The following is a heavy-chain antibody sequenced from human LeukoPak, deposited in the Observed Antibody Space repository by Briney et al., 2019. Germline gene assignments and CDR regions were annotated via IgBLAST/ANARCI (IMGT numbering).Heavy chain of an antibody. Sequence: SETLSLTCAVYGGSFSGYYWSWIRQPPGKGLEWIGEINHSGSTNYNPSLKSRVTISVDTSKNQFSLKLSSVTAADTAVYYCARGGPYYDFWSGYPVDYWGQGTLVTVSP. V-gene: IGHV4-34*01. J-gene: IGHJ4*02. CDR1: GGSFSGYY. D-gene: IGHD3-3*01. CDR2: INHSGST. CDR3: ARGGPYYDFWSGYPVDY.